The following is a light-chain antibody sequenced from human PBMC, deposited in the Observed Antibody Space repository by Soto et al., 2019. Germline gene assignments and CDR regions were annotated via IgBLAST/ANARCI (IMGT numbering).Light chain of an antibody. CDR2: GAS. J-gene: IGKJ4*01. V-gene: IGKV1-5*01. Sequence: DIQTTQSPSSLSASVGDTVTITCRASQNIDMYLNWYQQKPGKAPRVLISGASNLQSGVPSRFSGSGSGTEFTPTISSLQPDDFATYYCQQYNTYSSLTFGGGTKVDIK. CDR1: QNIDMY. CDR3: QQYNTYSSLT.